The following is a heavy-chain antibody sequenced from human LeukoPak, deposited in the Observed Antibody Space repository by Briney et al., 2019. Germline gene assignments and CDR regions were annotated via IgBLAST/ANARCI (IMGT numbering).Heavy chain of an antibody. CDR2: IIPIFGTA. V-gene: IGHV1-69*13. Sequence: SVTVSCKASGGTFSNYAISWVRQAPGQGLEWMGGIIPIFGTANYAQKFQGRVTITADESTSTAYMELSSLRSEDTAVYYCARDQGGRDGYIPYNWFDPWGQGTLVTVSS. J-gene: IGHJ5*02. D-gene: IGHD5-24*01. CDR3: ARDQGGRDGYIPYNWFDP. CDR1: GGTFSNYA.